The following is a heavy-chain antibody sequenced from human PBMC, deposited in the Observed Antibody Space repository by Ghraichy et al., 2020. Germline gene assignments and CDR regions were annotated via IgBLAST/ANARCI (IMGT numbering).Heavy chain of an antibody. V-gene: IGHV3-23*01. D-gene: IGHD3-10*01. J-gene: IGHJ4*02. CDR2: ISGSGGST. CDR1: GFTFSSYA. Sequence: GESLNISCATSGFTFSSYAMSWVRQAPGKGLEWVSEISGSGGSTYYADSVRGRFTISRDNSKNTLYLQMNSLRAEDTAVYHCAKVRYYGSGIPDYWGQGTLVTVSS. CDR3: AKVRYYGSGIPDY.